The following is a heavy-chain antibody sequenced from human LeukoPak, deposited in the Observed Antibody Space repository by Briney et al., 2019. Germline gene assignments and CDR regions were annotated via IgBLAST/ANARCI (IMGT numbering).Heavy chain of an antibody. V-gene: IGHV4-34*01. Sequence: NPSETLSLTCAVYGGSFSGYYWSWIRQPPGKGLEWIGEINHSGSTNYNPSLKSRVTISVDTSKNQFSLKLSSVTAADTAVYYCAKGYGDDGSSFDYWGQGTLVTVSS. CDR3: AKGYGDDGSSFDY. CDR1: GGSFSGYY. CDR2: INHSGST. J-gene: IGHJ4*02. D-gene: IGHD4-17*01.